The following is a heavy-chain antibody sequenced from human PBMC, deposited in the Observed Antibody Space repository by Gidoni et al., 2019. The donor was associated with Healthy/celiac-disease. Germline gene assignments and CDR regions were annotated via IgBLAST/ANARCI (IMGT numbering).Heavy chain of an antibody. J-gene: IGHJ3*02. V-gene: IGHV3-15*01. Sequence: EVQLVESGGGLVKPGGSLRLSCAASGFTFSNAWMSWVRQAPGKGLEWVGRIKSKTDGGTTDYAAPVKGRFTISRDDSKNTLYLQMNSLKTEDTAVYYCTTDTRESYYDSSGYPLYAFDIWGQGTMVTVSS. CDR1: GFTFSNAW. D-gene: IGHD3-22*01. CDR2: IKSKTDGGTT. CDR3: TTDTRESYYDSSGYPLYAFDI.